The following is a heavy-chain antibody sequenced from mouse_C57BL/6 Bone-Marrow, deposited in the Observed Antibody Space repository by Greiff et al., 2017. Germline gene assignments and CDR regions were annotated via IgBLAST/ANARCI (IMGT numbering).Heavy chain of an antibody. V-gene: IGHV1-76*01. CDR3: ARDDYDDDY. CDR2: IYPGSGNT. D-gene: IGHD2-4*01. CDR1: GYTFTDYY. Sequence: LQQSGASVKLSCKASGYTFTDYYINWVKQRSGQGLEWIARIYPGSGNTYYNEKFKGKATLTAEKSSSTAYMQLSSLTSEDSAVYFCARDDYDDDYWGQGTTRTVSS. J-gene: IGHJ2*01.